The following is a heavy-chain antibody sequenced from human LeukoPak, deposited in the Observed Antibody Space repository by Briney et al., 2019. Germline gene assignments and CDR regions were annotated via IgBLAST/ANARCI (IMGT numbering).Heavy chain of an antibody. CDR3: ARGRDTALNYFDL. J-gene: IGHJ2*01. D-gene: IGHD5-18*01. CDR1: SGSIIRYH. Sequence: SETLSLTCTVSSGSIIRYHWSWIRQSAEKGLEWIGRISTSGSPNYNPSLRSRVSMSADTSKNQVSLQVTSVTAADTAVYYCARGRDTALNYFDLWGRGTLVTVSS. CDR2: ISTSGSP. V-gene: IGHV4-4*07.